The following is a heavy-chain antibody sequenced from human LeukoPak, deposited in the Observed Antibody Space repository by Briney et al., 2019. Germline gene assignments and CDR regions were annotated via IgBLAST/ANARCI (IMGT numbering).Heavy chain of an antibody. CDR3: ARDGVYGDYRAYYFDY. CDR1: GFTFSSYA. J-gene: IGHJ4*02. D-gene: IGHD4-17*01. CDR2: ISGSGGST. Sequence: GGSLRLSCAASGFTFSSYAMSWVRQAPGKGLEWVSAISGSGGSTYYADSVKGRFTISRDNSKNTLYLQMNSLRAEDTAVYYCARDGVYGDYRAYYFDYWGQGTLVTVSS. V-gene: IGHV3-23*01.